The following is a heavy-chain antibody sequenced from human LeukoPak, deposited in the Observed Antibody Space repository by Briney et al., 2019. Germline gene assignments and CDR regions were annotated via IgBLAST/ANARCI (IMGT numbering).Heavy chain of an antibody. Sequence: GGSLRLSCAASGFTFSSFGMTWVRQAQGKGLEWVSSISGSGGITYYADSVKGRFTISRDNSKNTLYLQANSLRAEDTAVYFCAKAPVTSCRGAYCYPFDSWGQGTLVTVSS. CDR1: GFTFSSFG. CDR3: AKAPVTSCRGAYCYPFDS. D-gene: IGHD2-21*01. J-gene: IGHJ4*02. CDR2: ISGSGGIT. V-gene: IGHV3-23*01.